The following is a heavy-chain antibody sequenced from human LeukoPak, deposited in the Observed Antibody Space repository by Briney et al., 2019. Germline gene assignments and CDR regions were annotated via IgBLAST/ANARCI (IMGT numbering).Heavy chain of an antibody. CDR2: IYTSGST. CDR3: ARGADYDILTGYYMDAFDI. CDR1: GGSISSGSYY. V-gene: IGHV4-61*02. Sequence: SETLSLTCTVSGGSISSGSYYWSWVRQPAGKGLEWIGRIYTSGSTNYNPSLKSRVTISVDTSKNQFSLKLSSVTAADTAVYYCARGADYDILTGYYMDAFDIWGQGTMVTVSS. J-gene: IGHJ3*02. D-gene: IGHD3-9*01.